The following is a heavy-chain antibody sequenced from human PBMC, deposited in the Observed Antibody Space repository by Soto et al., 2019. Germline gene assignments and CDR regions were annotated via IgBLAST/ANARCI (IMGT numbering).Heavy chain of an antibody. CDR1: GYTFTGYY. CDR3: ARSSSGYSYGYDY. V-gene: IGHV1-2*04. Sequence: ASVKVSCKASGYTFTGYYMHWVRQAPGQGLEWMGWINPNSGGTNYAQKFQGWVTMTRDTSISTAYMELSRLRSDDTAVYYCARSSSGYSYGYDYWGQGTLVTVSS. CDR2: INPNSGGT. D-gene: IGHD5-18*01. J-gene: IGHJ4*02.